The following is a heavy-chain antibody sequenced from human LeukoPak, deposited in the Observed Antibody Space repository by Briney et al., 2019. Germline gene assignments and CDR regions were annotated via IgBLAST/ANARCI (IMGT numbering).Heavy chain of an antibody. Sequence: SESLCLTCAVCQDSISRYYWSWMREPPRTGRESIGDIYYSESTNYNPCLKSRVTISVDTSKNQFSLKLSYVTAADTAVYYCARWGELLGYYYMDVWGKGTTVTVAS. D-gene: IGHD3-16*01. V-gene: IGHV4-59*01. CDR3: ARWGELLGYYYMDV. CDR1: QDSISRYY. J-gene: IGHJ6*03. CDR2: IYYSEST.